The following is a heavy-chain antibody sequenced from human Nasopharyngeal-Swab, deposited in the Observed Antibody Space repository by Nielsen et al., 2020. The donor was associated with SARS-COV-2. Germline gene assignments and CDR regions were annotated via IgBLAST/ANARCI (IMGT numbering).Heavy chain of an antibody. J-gene: IGHJ3*02. CDR1: GYRFISYW. Sequence: KVSCKGSGYRFISYWIGWVRQMPGKGLEWMGIIYPGDSDTSSSPSFQGQVTISADKSINTAYLQWSSLKASDTAMYYCARTAIEGGYYRGDAFDIWGQGTMVTVSS. CDR2: IYPGDSDT. CDR3: ARTAIEGGYYRGDAFDI. D-gene: IGHD3-22*01. V-gene: IGHV5-51*01.